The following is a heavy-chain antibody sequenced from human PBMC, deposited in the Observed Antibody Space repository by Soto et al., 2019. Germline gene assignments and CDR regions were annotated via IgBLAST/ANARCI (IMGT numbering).Heavy chain of an antibody. CDR3: ARDLTTVTTSGYYYYGMDV. J-gene: IGHJ6*02. CDR1: GGSISSYY. Sequence: TVSGGSISSYYWSWIRQPPGKGLEWIGYIYYSGSTNYNPSLKSRVTISVDTSKNQFSLKLSSVTAADTAVYYCARDLTTVTTSGYYYYGMDVWGQGTTVTVSS. V-gene: IGHV4-59*01. CDR2: IYYSGST. D-gene: IGHD4-17*01.